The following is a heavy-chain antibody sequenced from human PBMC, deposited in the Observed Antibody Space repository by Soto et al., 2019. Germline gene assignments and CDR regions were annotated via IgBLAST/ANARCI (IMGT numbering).Heavy chain of an antibody. J-gene: IGHJ3*02. D-gene: IGHD2-8*02. Sequence: GGSLRLSCAASGFICSSYDMSWVRQAPGKGLEWVSTILVDGRTFYVDSVKGRFTISRDSSQNTVYLQMNSLTAGDTALYYCAKATATGGGAFDICGQGTMVTVTS. V-gene: IGHV3-23*01. CDR3: AKATATGGGAFDI. CDR1: GFICSSYD. CDR2: ILVDGRT.